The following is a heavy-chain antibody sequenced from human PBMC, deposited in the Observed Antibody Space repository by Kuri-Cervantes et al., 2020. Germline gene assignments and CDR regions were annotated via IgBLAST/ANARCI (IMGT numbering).Heavy chain of an antibody. J-gene: IGHJ4*02. D-gene: IGHD3-3*01. CDR2: ISSSGSTI. CDR3: AKDTIFGVVPYFDY. Sequence: GESLKISCAASGFTFSDYYMSWIRQAPGKGLEWVSYISSSGSTIYYADSVKGRFTISRDNAKNSLYLQMNSLRAEDTAVYYCAKDTIFGVVPYFDYWGQGTLVTVSS. V-gene: IGHV3-11*04. CDR1: GFTFSDYY.